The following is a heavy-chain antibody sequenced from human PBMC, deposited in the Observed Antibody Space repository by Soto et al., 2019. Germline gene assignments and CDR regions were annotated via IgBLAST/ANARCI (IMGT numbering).Heavy chain of an antibody. D-gene: IGHD3-16*01. CDR3: ARVDTSLFEGGELFDP. V-gene: IGHV1-69*01. CDR2: IIPTFGTT. Sequence: QVQLVQSGAEVKKPGSSVKVSCKASGDTVSNFAIIWVRQAPGQGLEWMGGIIPTFGTTDYAQSFQGRVSITADESTHTAYMELYSLRSEDTAIYFCARVDTSLFEGGELFDPWGQGTLITVSS. J-gene: IGHJ5*02. CDR1: GDTVSNFA.